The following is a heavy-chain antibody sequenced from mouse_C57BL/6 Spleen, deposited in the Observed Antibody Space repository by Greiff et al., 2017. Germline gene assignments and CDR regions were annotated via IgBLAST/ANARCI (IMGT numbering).Heavy chain of an antibody. J-gene: IGHJ1*03. D-gene: IGHD1-1*01. Sequence: VQLQQPGAELVKPGASVKLSCKASGYTFTSYWMHWVKQRPGQGLEWIGMIHPNSGSTNYNEKFKSKATLTVDKSSSTAYMQLSSLTSEDSAVYYCARGITTVVATPNWYFDVWGTGTTVTVSS. CDR1: GYTFTSYW. CDR3: ARGITTVVATPNWYFDV. V-gene: IGHV1-64*01. CDR2: IHPNSGST.